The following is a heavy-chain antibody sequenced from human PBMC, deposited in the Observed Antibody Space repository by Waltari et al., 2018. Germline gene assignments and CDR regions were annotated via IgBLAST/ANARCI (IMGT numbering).Heavy chain of an antibody. CDR3: AKGNSSGWYNFDY. CDR1: GFPFRSYA. Sequence: EVKLLESGGGLAQPGGSLRLSCAASGFPFRSYAMRWVRQDPGKGLEWVAGISGSGGSTYYADSVKGRFTMSRDNSKNALYLQMNSMTAEDTAVYYCAKGNSSGWYNFDYWGQGTLVTVSS. D-gene: IGHD6-19*01. V-gene: IGHV3-23*01. J-gene: IGHJ4*02. CDR2: ISGSGGST.